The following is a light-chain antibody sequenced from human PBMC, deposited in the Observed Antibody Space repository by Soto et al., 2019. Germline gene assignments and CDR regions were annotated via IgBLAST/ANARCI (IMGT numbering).Light chain of an antibody. CDR2: GNN. CDR1: SSNIGAGFD. Sequence: QSVLTQPPPVSGAPGQRVTLSCTGSSSNIGAGFDAHWYQQFPGTAPKLLIYGNNNRPSGVPDRFSASKSGTSASLAITGLQAEDEADYYCQSYDSSLSAFVFGTGTKVTVL. J-gene: IGLJ1*01. CDR3: QSYDSSLSAFV. V-gene: IGLV1-40*01.